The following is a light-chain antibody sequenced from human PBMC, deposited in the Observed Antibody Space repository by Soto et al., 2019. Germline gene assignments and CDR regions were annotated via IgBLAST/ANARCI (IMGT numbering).Light chain of an antibody. J-gene: IGLJ2*01. Sequence: QSVLTQPPSASGSPGQSVTISCTGTSSDVGGYNYVSWFQQHPGKAPKLMIYEVTKRPSGVPARFSGSKSGNTASPTVSGLQAEDEADYYCSSYAGNNNLIFGGGTKVTVL. V-gene: IGLV2-8*01. CDR2: EVT. CDR3: SSYAGNNNLI. CDR1: SSDVGGYNY.